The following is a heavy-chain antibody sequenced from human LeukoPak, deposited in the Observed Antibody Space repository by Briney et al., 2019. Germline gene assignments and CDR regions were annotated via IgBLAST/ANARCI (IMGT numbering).Heavy chain of an antibody. CDR2: INRDGTKT. Sequence: PGGSLRLSCEASGFTFTGFWITWVRQSPGKGLEWVANINRDGTKTTYVDSVKGRFTISRDNAKNSLFLHMSSLRAEDTAVYYCATAPAAADSSWGQGTLVAVSS. CDR1: GFTFTGFW. CDR3: ATAPAAADSS. J-gene: IGHJ5*02. D-gene: IGHD6-13*01. V-gene: IGHV3-7*01.